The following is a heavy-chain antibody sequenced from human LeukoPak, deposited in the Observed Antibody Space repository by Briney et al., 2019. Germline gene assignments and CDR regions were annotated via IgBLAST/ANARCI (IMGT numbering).Heavy chain of an antibody. V-gene: IGHV4-34*01. J-gene: IGHJ4*02. CDR1: GGSFSGYY. Sequence: SETLSLTCAVYGGSFSGYYWSWIRQPPGKGLEWIGEINHSGSTNYNPSLKSRVTIPVDTSKNQFSLKLSSVTAADTAVYYCARATGRYYYGSGSYYSLGFDYWGQGTLVTVSS. CDR3: ARATGRYYYGSGSYYSLGFDY. CDR2: INHSGST. D-gene: IGHD3-10*01.